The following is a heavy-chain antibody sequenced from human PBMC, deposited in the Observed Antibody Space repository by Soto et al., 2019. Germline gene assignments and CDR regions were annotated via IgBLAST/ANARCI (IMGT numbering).Heavy chain of an antibody. V-gene: IGHV3-53*01. D-gene: IGHD6-19*01. CDR2: IYSGGST. Sequence: LRLSCAASGFTVSSSYMSWIRQAPGKGLEWVSAIYSGGSTDYADSVKGRFTISRDNSKNTLYLQMNSLRAEDTAVYYCAREGSGWPWGQGTLVTVSS. J-gene: IGHJ4*02. CDR3: AREGSGWP. CDR1: GFTVSSSY.